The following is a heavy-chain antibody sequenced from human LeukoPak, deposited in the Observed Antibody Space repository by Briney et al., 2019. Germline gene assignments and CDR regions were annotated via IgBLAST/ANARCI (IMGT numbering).Heavy chain of an antibody. D-gene: IGHD6-19*01. CDR2: ISGSGGRT. CDR1: AFTFSTYA. Sequence: QPGGSLRLSCAASAFTFSTYAMSWVRQAPGKGLEWVSGISGSGGRTYYADSVKGRFTISRDNAKNTLYLQMNSLRAEDTAVYYCVRAVAGHFDYWGQGTLVTVSS. CDR3: VRAVAGHFDY. V-gene: IGHV3-23*01. J-gene: IGHJ4*02.